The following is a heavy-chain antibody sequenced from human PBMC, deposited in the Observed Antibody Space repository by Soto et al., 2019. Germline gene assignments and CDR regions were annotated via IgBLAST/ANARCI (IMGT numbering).Heavy chain of an antibody. CDR3: ARAGYSTSWVSILVTGVHGVEIDY. CDR2: ISTYHCNT. D-gene: IGHD6-13*01. J-gene: IGHJ4*02. Sequence: QVLLEQSGAEVKRAGASVKVSCKASGYTFISYGIAWVRQAPGQGLEWMGWISTYHCNTKYAQKFQDRVTMTTDTSTSTAYMDVRSLRSDDTAVYYCARAGYSTSWVSILVTGVHGVEIDYWGQGTLVTVSS. CDR1: GYTFISYG. V-gene: IGHV1-18*01.